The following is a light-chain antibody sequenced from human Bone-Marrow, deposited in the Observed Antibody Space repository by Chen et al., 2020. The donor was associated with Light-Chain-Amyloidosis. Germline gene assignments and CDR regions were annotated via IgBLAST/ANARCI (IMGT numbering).Light chain of an antibody. J-gene: IGLJ2*01. Sequence: QSALTQPASVSASPGQSLTISCTGTSSDIGGYNFVSWYHHQPGRAPKLLIYDVSNRPSGVADRFSGSKSGNTASLTVSGLQAEDEGDYYCTSYTNRATVVFGGGTKLTVL. CDR2: DVS. V-gene: IGLV2-14*03. CDR1: SSDIGGYNF. CDR3: TSYTNRATVV.